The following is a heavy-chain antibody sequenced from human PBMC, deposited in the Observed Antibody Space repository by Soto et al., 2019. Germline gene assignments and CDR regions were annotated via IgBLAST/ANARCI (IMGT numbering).Heavy chain of an antibody. Sequence: PGGSLRLSCAASQFTFSSYNMNWVRQAPGKGLEWVSSISSSGDYIYYADSVEGRFTISRDNAKNSLYLQMNSLRAEDTAVYYCAGEKHYYYGLDVWGQGTTVTVSS. CDR1: QFTFSSYN. V-gene: IGHV3-21*01. D-gene: IGHD2-21*01. CDR3: AGEKHYYYGLDV. CDR2: ISSSGDYI. J-gene: IGHJ6*02.